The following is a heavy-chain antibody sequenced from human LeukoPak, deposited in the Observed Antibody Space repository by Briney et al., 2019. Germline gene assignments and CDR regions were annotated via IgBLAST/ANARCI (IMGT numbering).Heavy chain of an antibody. CDR2: INPSGGST. J-gene: IGHJ4*02. CDR3: ARALSGYCSGGSCYGIDDY. CDR1: GYTFTSYY. D-gene: IGHD2-15*01. V-gene: IGHV1-46*01. Sequence: VASVKVSCKASGYTFTSYYMQWLRQAPGQGLEWMGIINPSGGSTSYAQKFQGRVTMTRDTSTSTVYMELSSLRSEDTAVYYCARALSGYCSGGSCYGIDDYWGQGTLVTVSS.